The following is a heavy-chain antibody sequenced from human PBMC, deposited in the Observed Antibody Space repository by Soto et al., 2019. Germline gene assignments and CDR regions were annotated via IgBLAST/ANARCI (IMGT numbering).Heavy chain of an antibody. V-gene: IGHV4-59*01. CDR2: IFYSGST. J-gene: IGHJ6*02. CDR3: ASSSLYGMDV. Sequence: PSETLSLTCTVSGGSIKSYYWSWIRQPPGKGLEWIGYIFYSGSTNYIPSLKSRVTISLDTSKKQVSLKLSSVSAADTAVYYCASSSLYGMDVWGQGTTVTVSS. CDR1: GGSIKSYY.